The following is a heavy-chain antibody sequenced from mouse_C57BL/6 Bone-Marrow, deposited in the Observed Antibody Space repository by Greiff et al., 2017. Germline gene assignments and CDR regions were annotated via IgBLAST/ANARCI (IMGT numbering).Heavy chain of an antibody. CDR1: GFNIKDDY. Sequence: VHVKQSGAELVRPGASVKLSCTASGFNIKDDYIHWVKQRPEQGLEWIGWIDPEIGDTEYASKFQGKGTITSDTSSNTAYLQLSSLTSEDTAVYYCSSFDGNYFDFWGQGTPLTVAS. J-gene: IGHJ2*01. CDR3: SSFDGNYFDF. V-gene: IGHV14-4*01. D-gene: IGHD2-3*01. CDR2: IDPEIGDT.